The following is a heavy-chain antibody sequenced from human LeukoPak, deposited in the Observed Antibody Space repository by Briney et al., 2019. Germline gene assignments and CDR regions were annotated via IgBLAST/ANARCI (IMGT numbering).Heavy chain of an antibody. Sequence: SETLSLTCTVSGGSISSHYWSWIRQPPGKGLEWIGYIYYSGSTNYNPSLKSRVTISVDTSKNQFSLKLSSVTAADTAVYYCARGSSSSWYAYYYYMDVWGKGTTVTVSS. J-gene: IGHJ6*03. CDR1: GGSISSHY. V-gene: IGHV4-59*11. D-gene: IGHD6-13*01. CDR3: ARGSSSSWYAYYYYMDV. CDR2: IYYSGST.